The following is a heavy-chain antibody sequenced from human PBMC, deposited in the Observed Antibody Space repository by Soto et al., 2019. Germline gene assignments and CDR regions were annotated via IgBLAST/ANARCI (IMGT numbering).Heavy chain of an antibody. J-gene: IGHJ6*02. D-gene: IGHD3-3*01. CDR1: GYTFTTYG. V-gene: IGHV1-18*01. CDR3: AVMGGLEWSPNYYGMDV. CDR2: ISPYNGNT. Sequence: EASVKVSCKASGYTFTTYGVSWVRQAPGQGLEWMGWISPYNGNTNYAQKLQDRVTMTTDTSTSTAYMELRSLRSDDTAVYYCAVMGGLEWSPNYYGMDVWGQGTTVTV.